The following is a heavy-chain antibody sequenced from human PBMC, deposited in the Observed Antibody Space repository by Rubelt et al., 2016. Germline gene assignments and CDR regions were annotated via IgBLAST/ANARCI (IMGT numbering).Heavy chain of an antibody. CDR2: FKTKTDGGKQ. D-gene: IGHD4-23*01. J-gene: IGHJ4*02. CDR1: GFTFSNAW. CDR3: TTVTVVDVHRDY. Sequence: EVQLVESGGGLVQPGGSLGLSCAASGFTFSNAWMSWVGQAPGKGLEGVGRFKTKTDGGKQDNAAPVKGRLTISKNDSKNTLYLQMNSLKTEDTAVYYCTTVTVVDVHRDYWGQGTLVTVSS. V-gene: IGHV3-15*01.